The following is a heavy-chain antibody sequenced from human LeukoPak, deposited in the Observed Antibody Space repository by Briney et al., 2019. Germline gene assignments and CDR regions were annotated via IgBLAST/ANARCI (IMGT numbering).Heavy chain of an antibody. D-gene: IGHD2-2*01. CDR2: VSSSATTI. CDR3: VRVYCSTTCCYGVDS. J-gene: IGHJ4*02. CDR1: GFIFKNYE. V-gene: IGHV3-48*03. Sequence: GGSLRLSCAASGFIFKNYEMNWVRQAPGGGLEWVSSVSSSATTIYYTDSVKGRFTISRDNAKNSLFLQMNSLRVEDTAVYYCVRVYCSTTCCYGVDSWGQGTLVTVSS.